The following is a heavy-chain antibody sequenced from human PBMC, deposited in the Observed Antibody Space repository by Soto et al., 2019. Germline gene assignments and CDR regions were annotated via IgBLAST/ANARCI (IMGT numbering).Heavy chain of an antibody. CDR2: ITSSSSYT. Sequence: QVQLVESGGGLVQPGGSLRLSCAASGFTFSDYYMSWIRQAPGKGLEWVSYITSSSSYTNYADSVKGRFTISRENSKQSLYLQLNSLTDEDTAVYYCARRYSYHFDYWGQGSLVTVSS. CDR1: GFTFSDYY. J-gene: IGHJ4*02. V-gene: IGHV3-11*05. CDR3: ARRYSYHFDY. D-gene: IGHD5-18*01.